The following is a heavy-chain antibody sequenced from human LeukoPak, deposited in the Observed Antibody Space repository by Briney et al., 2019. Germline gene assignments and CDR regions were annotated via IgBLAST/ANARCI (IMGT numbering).Heavy chain of an antibody. D-gene: IGHD3-10*01. CDR3: ARGNGSGSYYHWYYYYGMDV. CDR1: GGSISSSNW. J-gene: IGHJ6*02. Sequence: SETLSLTCAVSGGSISSSNWWSWVRQPPGKGLEWIGEIYHSGSTNYNPSLESRVTISVDKSKNQFSLKLSSVTAADTAVYYCARGNGSGSYYHWYYYYGMDVWGQGTTVTVSS. V-gene: IGHV4-4*02. CDR2: IYHSGST.